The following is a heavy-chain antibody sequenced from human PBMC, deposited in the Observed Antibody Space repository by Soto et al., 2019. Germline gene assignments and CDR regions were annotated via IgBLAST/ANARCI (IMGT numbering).Heavy chain of an antibody. D-gene: IGHD5-18*01. Sequence: QVQLVESGGGVVQPGRSLRLSCAASGFTFSSYAMHWVRQAPGKGLEWVAVISYDGSNKYYADSVKGRFTISRDNSKNTLYLQMNSLRAEDTAVYYCARLQLLMNIDYWGQGTLVTVSS. CDR2: ISYDGSNK. V-gene: IGHV3-30-3*01. J-gene: IGHJ4*02. CDR1: GFTFSSYA. CDR3: ARLQLLMNIDY.